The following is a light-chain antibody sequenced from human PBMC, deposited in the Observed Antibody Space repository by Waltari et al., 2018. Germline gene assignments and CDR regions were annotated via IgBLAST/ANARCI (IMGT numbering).Light chain of an antibody. Sequence: DIQMTQSPSSLSAWVGDSVTITCRASQNIKTYLTWYQQKAGKAPKLLIYGSSNVVSGVPSRFTGSGSGTNFALTITSLQPEDVATYCCQQDYTGFTFGRGTRLEIK. J-gene: IGKJ5*01. CDR3: QQDYTGFT. V-gene: IGKV1-39*01. CDR2: GSS. CDR1: QNIKTY.